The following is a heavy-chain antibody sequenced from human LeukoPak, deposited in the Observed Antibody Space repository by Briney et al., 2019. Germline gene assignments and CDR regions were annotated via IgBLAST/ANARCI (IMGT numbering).Heavy chain of an antibody. D-gene: IGHD6-19*01. J-gene: IGHJ5*02. Sequence: ASVKVSCKASGYTFTSYDINWVRQATGQGLEWMGWMNPNSGNTGYAQKFQGRVTMTRNTSISTAYMELSSLRSEDTAVYYCARTLILYSSGWHSSDWFDPWGQGTLVTVSS. CDR1: GYTFTSYD. CDR2: MNPNSGNT. CDR3: ARTLILYSSGWHSSDWFDP. V-gene: IGHV1-8*01.